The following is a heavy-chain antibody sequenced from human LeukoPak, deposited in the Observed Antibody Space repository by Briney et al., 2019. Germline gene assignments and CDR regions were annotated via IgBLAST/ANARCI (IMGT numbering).Heavy chain of an antibody. CDR2: MYSGGTT. V-gene: IGHV4-4*08. CDR3: ARDIPPGEVRWHYYFDY. J-gene: IGHJ4*02. CDR1: DGSINGYY. D-gene: IGHD3-16*01. Sequence: SETLSLTCTVSDGSINGYYWSWIRQPPGKGLDWIGYMYSGGTTNYSPSLKSRVTISVDTSKNQFSLKLSSVTAADTAVYYCARDIPPGEVRWHYYFDYWGQGTLVTVSS.